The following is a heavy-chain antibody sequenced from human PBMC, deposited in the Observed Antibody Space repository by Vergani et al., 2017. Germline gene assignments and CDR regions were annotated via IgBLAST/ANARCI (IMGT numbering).Heavy chain of an antibody. CDR1: ESSFTSNQ. D-gene: IGHD2-21*01. J-gene: IGHJ4*02. V-gene: IGHV5-51*01. CDR3: TRHVPCGDGACLHFDH. Sequence: EVELVQSGPEMRKPGESLKISCKYSESSFTSNQIAWVRQMSGKGLQWMGNITPFDSKIAYSPSFQGQVIMSIDKSITTAYLQWRSLEASDTAIYYCTRHVPCGDGACLHFDHWGQGTQVTVSS. CDR2: ITPFDSKI.